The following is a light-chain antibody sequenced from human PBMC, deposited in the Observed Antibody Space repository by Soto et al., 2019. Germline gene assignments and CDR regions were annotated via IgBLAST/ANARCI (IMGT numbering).Light chain of an antibody. CDR3: AVWDDSLNGPV. V-gene: IGLV1-36*01. CDR2: SDD. CDR1: SSNIRSNA. Sequence: QSVLTQPPSVSEAPGQRVTISCSGSSSNIRSNAVSWYQQLPGKTPKLLIYSDDLLSSGVSDRFSASKSGTSASLAISGLQSGDEADYYCAVWDDSLNGPVFGGGTKVTVL. J-gene: IGLJ2*01.